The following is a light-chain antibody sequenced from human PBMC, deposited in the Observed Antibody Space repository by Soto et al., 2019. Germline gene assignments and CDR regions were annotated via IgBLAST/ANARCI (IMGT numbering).Light chain of an antibody. J-gene: IGKJ3*01. CDR2: AAS. CDR3: LQKYFYPFT. Sequence: AIQMTQSPSSLSASVGDRVTITCRARQGIRNDLAWFQQKPGKAPKLLIYAASNLQSGVPARFSGSGSGTDFTLTISSLQPEDFATYYCLQKYFYPFTFGPGTKVDIK. V-gene: IGKV1-6*01. CDR1: QGIRND.